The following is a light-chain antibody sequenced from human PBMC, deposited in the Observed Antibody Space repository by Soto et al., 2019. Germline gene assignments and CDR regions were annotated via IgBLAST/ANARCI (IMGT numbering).Light chain of an antibody. V-gene: IGLV2-11*01. CDR3: CSYAGSYTFVI. Sequence: QSALTQPRSVSGSPGQSVTISCTGTSSDVGGYNYVSWFQHHPGKAPKLMIYDVNKRPSGVPDRFSGSKSGNTASLTISGLRAEDEADYYCCSYAGSYTFVIFGGGTQLTVL. CDR2: DVN. CDR1: SSDVGGYNY. J-gene: IGLJ2*01.